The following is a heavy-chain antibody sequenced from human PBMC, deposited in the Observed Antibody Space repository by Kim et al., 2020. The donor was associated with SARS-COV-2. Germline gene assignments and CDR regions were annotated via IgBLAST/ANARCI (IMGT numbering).Heavy chain of an antibody. CDR3: AGVDNYYGSGTYVG. V-gene: IGHV3-21*01. CDR2: ISSSSSYI. J-gene: IGHJ4*02. D-gene: IGHD3-10*01. CDR1: GFTFSSYS. Sequence: GGSLRLSCAASGFTFSSYSMNWVRQAPGKGLEWVSSISSSSSYIYYADSVKGRFTISRDNAKNSLYLQMNSLRAEDTAVYYCAGVDNYYGSGTYVGWGQGTLVTVSS.